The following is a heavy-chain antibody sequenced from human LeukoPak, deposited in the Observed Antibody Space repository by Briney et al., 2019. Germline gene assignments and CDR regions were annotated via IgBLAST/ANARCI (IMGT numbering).Heavy chain of an antibody. V-gene: IGHV3-48*01. CDR2: ISSSSGTI. Sequence: GRSLRLSCAASGFTFSTYTMNWVRQAPGKGLQWVSYISSSSGTIYYADSVKGRFTISRDNAKNSLLLQMNSLRAEDTAIYYCARVAYSSNWYIDYWGQGTLVAVSS. D-gene: IGHD6-13*01. CDR1: GFTFSTYT. J-gene: IGHJ4*02. CDR3: ARVAYSSNWYIDY.